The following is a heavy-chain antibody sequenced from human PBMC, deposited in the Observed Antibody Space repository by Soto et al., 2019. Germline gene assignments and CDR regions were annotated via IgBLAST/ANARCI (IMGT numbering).Heavy chain of an antibody. CDR1: GGSISSYY. CDR2: IYYSGST. J-gene: IGHJ4*02. V-gene: IGHV4-59*08. CDR3: ARRNDRGLYYFDY. Sequence: QVQLQESDPGLVKPSETLSLTCTVSGGSISSYYWSWIRQPPGKGLEWIGYIYYSGSTNYNPSLKSRVTISVDTSKNQFSLKLSSVTAADTAVYYCARRNDRGLYYFDYWGQGTLVTVSS. D-gene: IGHD3-22*01.